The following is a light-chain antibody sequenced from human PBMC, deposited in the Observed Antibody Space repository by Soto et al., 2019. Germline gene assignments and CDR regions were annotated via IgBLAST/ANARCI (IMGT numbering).Light chain of an antibody. J-gene: IGKJ1*01. CDR1: QSILYSSNNKNY. CDR2: WAS. V-gene: IGKV4-1*01. Sequence: DIVMTQSPDSLAVSLGERATINCKSSQSILYSSNNKNYLAWYQQKPGQPAKLLIYWASTRESGVPDRFSGSGSGTDFTLNNSSLQAEDVAVYYCQQYYSAWTFGPGTKVEIK. CDR3: QQYYSAWT.